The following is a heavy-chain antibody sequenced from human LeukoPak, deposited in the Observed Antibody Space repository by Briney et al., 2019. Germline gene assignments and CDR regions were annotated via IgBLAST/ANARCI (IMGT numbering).Heavy chain of an antibody. Sequence: SETLSLTCTVSGGSISSSSYYWGWIRQPPGKGLEWIGSIYYSGSTYYNPSLKSRVTISVDTSKNQFSLKLSSVTAADTAVYYCARSDYYYGSGSYRAGFDYWGQGTLVTVSS. D-gene: IGHD3-10*01. V-gene: IGHV4-39*07. J-gene: IGHJ4*02. CDR1: GGSISSSSYY. CDR2: IYYSGST. CDR3: ARSDYYYGSGSYRAGFDY.